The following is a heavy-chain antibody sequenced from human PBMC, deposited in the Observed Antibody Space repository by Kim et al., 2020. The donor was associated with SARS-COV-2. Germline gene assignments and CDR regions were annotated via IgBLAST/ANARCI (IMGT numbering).Heavy chain of an antibody. Sequence: SETLSLTCTVSGGSISRSNSHWGWIRQPPGKGLEWIGCVYYSGSTFYNPSLKSRVTISVDTYENQLPLKLTPVTAADTAVFYCARLAMTGIGGRGWFAP. CDR3: ARLAMTGIGGRGWFAP. CDR2: VYYSGST. V-gene: IGHV4-39*06. CDR1: GGSISRSNSH. D-gene: IGHD1-1*01. J-gene: IGHJ5*02.